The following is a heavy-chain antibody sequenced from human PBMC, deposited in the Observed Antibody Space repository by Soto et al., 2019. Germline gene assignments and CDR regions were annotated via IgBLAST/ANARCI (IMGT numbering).Heavy chain of an antibody. Sequence: QVQLVQSGAEVKKPGASVKVSCKASGYTFTSYYMHWVRQAPGQGLEWMGIINPSGGSTSYAQKFQGRVTMTRDTSTSTVYMELSSLRSEDTAVYYCARGGARFLEWLLYPDYWGQGTLVTVSS. CDR1: GYTFTSYY. J-gene: IGHJ4*02. D-gene: IGHD3-3*01. CDR2: INPSGGST. V-gene: IGHV1-46*01. CDR3: ARGGARFLEWLLYPDY.